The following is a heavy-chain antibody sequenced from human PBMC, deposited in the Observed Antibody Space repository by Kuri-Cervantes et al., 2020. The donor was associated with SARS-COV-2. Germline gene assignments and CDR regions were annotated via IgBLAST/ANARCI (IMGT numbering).Heavy chain of an antibody. Sequence: GESLKISCSASGFTFSSYAMHWVRQATGEGLEWVSAIGTAGVTYYPGSVKGRFTISRDNAKNTLYLQMNSLRAEDTAVYYCAIIAAPRSDWFDPWGQGTLVTVSS. CDR2: IGTAGVT. CDR1: GFTFSSYA. CDR3: AIIAAPRSDWFDP. J-gene: IGHJ5*02. D-gene: IGHD6-6*01. V-gene: IGHV3-13*01.